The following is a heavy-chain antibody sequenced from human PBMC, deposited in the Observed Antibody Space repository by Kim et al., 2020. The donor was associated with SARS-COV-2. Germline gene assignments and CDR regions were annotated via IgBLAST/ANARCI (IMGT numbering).Heavy chain of an antibody. CDR3: ARELHTGPTLTVDY. D-gene: IGHD2-8*02. J-gene: IGHJ4*02. CDR1: GFTFHTYT. V-gene: IGHV3-23*01. Sequence: GGSLRLSCAVSGFTFHTYTVAWVRRAPGQGLEWVSSIGGSAGDTFYIASVRDRFYVSRDTSRNILYLQMNNLRAEDTAIYYCARELHTGPTLTVDYWGQGTLVTVSS. CDR2: IGGSAGDT.